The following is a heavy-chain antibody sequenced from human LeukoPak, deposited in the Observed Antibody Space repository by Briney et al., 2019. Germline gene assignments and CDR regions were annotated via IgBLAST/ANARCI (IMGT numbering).Heavy chain of an antibody. D-gene: IGHD1-26*01. CDR1: GFTFSSYS. J-gene: IGHJ4*02. Sequence: GGSLRLSCAASGFTFSSYSTNWVRQAPGKGLEWVSSITSSSSYIYYADSVKGRFTISRDNAKNSLYLQMNSLRAEDTAAYYCAREGSSGSYRRYYFDYWGQGTLVTVSS. V-gene: IGHV3-21*01. CDR3: AREGSSGSYRRYYFDY. CDR2: ITSSSSYI.